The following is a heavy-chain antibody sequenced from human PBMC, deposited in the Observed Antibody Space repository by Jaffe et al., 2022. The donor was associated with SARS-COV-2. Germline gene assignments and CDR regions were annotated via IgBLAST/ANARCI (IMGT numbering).Heavy chain of an antibody. D-gene: IGHD3-16*02. CDR3: ARGAVDYVWGSYRSIDAFDI. CDR1: GFTFSSYG. CDR2: IWYDGSNK. Sequence: QVQLVESGGGVVQPGRSLRLSCAASGFTFSSYGMHWVRQAPGKGLEWVAVIWYDGSNKYYADSVKGRFTISRDNSKNTLYLQMNSLRAEDTAVYYCARGAVDYVWGSYRSIDAFDIWGQGTMVTVSS. J-gene: IGHJ3*02. V-gene: IGHV3-33*01.